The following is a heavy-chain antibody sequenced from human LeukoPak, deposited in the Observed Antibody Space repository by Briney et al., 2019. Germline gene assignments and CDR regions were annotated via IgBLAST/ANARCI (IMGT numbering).Heavy chain of an antibody. V-gene: IGHV3-74*01. D-gene: IGHD3-3*01. J-gene: IGHJ4*02. CDR3: ARVAALFGVVKAFDY. CDR2: INSDGSST. CDR1: GFTFSSYG. Sequence: GGSLRLSCAASGFTFSSYGMHWVRQAPGKGLVWVSRINSDGSSTSYADSVKGRFTISRDNAKNTLYLQMNSLRAEDTAVYYCARVAALFGVVKAFDYWGQGTLVTVSS.